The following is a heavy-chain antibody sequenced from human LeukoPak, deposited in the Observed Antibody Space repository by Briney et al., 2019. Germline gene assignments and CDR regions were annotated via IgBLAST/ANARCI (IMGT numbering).Heavy chain of an antibody. Sequence: PGGSQRLSCAASGFSFSSYSMNWVRQAPGKGLEWVTYISPSSSDIYSADSVRGRFTISRDNAKNSLYLHMDSLRDEDTAVYYCARAAYASSPDYWGQGTLVTVSS. V-gene: IGHV3-48*02. CDR1: GFSFSSYS. CDR3: ARAAYASSPDY. D-gene: IGHD2-2*01. CDR2: ISPSSSDI. J-gene: IGHJ4*02.